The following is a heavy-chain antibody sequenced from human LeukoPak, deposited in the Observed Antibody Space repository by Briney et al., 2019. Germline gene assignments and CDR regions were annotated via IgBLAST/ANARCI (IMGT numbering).Heavy chain of an antibody. Sequence: SETLSLTCTVSGGSISSYYWSWIRQPPGKGLEWIGYIYYSGTTYYNPSLKSRVTISLDTSKNQFSLKLSSVTAADTAIYYCARDFSSSSTVYYYYYMDVWGKGTTVTVSS. CDR1: GGSISSYY. CDR2: IYYSGTT. CDR3: ARDFSSSSTVYYYYYMDV. D-gene: IGHD6-6*01. V-gene: IGHV4-59*12. J-gene: IGHJ6*03.